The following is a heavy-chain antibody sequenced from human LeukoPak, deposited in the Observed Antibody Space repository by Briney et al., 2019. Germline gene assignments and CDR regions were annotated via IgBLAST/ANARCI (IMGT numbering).Heavy chain of an antibody. Sequence: SETLSLTCTVSGGSISSSSYYWSWIRQPPGKGLEWIGYIYYSGSTNYNPSLKSRVTISVDTSKNQFSLKLSSVTAADTAVYYCARDRGDIPSVDGMDVWGQGTTVTVSS. CDR1: GGSISSSSYY. CDR2: IYYSGST. J-gene: IGHJ6*02. D-gene: IGHD3-9*01. CDR3: ARDRGDIPSVDGMDV. V-gene: IGHV4-61*01.